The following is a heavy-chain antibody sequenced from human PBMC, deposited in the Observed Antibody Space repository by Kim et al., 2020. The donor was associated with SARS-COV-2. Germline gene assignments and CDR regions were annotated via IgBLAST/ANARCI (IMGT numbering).Heavy chain of an antibody. J-gene: IGHJ3*02. CDR3: ASYGSEDAFDI. CDR1: GGSISSHY. Sequence: SETLSLTCTVSGGSISSHYWSWIRQPPGKGLEWIGYIYYSGSTNYNPSLKSRVTISVDTSKNQFSLKLSSVTAADTAVYYCASYGSEDAFDIWGQGTMVTVSS. D-gene: IGHD4-17*01. V-gene: IGHV4-59*11. CDR2: IYYSGST.